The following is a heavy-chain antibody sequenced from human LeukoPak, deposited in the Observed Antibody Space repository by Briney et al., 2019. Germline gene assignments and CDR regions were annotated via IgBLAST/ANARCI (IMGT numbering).Heavy chain of an antibody. CDR3: ARDLRRYSYEYSDY. CDR2: IKQDGSEK. J-gene: IGHJ4*02. V-gene: IGHV3-7*01. D-gene: IGHD5-18*01. Sequence: GGSLRLSCAASGFTFSSYWMSWVRQAPGKGLEWVANIKQDGSEKYYVDSVKGRFTISGDNAKNSLYLQMNSLRAEDTAVYYCARDLRRYSYEYSDYWGQGTLVTVSS. CDR1: GFTFSSYW.